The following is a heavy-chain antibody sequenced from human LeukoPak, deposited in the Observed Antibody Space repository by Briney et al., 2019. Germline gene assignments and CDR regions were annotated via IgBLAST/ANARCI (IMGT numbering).Heavy chain of an antibody. D-gene: IGHD3-9*01. Sequence: GGSLRLSCAASGFTFSSFWMSWVRQAPGKGLEWVAVIWYDGNNKYYADSVKGRFTISRDNSKNTLYLQMNSLRAEDTAVYYCARSTSSEYDIYHFDYWGQGTLVTVSS. J-gene: IGHJ4*02. V-gene: IGHV3-33*08. CDR1: GFTFSSFW. CDR2: IWYDGNNK. CDR3: ARSTSSEYDIYHFDY.